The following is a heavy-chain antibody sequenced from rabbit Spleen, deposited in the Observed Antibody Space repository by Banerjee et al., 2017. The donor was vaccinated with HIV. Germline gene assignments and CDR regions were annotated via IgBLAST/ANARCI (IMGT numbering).Heavy chain of an antibody. CDR1: GFTLSSYY. Sequence: QLKESGGGLVQPGGSLKLSCKASGFTLSSYYMNWVRQAPGKGLEWIGYIDPVFGITYYANLVNGRFSISRENAQNTVFLQMTSLTAADTATYFCARDGAGGSYFALWGPGTLVTVS. V-gene: IGHV1S7*01. CDR2: IDPVFGIT. J-gene: IGHJ4*01. D-gene: IGHD8-1*01. CDR3: ARDGAGGSYFAL.